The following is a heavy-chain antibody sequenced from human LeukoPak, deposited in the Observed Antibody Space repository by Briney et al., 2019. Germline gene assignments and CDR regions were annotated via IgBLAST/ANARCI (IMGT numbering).Heavy chain of an antibody. CDR2: IIPIFGIA. V-gene: IGHV1-69*10. Sequence: GASVKVSCKASGGTFISYAISWVRQAPGQGLEWMGGIIPIFGIANYAQKFQGRVTITADKSTSTAYMELSSLRSEDTAVYYCARDQFTIGTFDYWGQGTLVTVSS. CDR1: GGTFISYA. D-gene: IGHD3-10*01. J-gene: IGHJ4*02. CDR3: ARDQFTIGTFDY.